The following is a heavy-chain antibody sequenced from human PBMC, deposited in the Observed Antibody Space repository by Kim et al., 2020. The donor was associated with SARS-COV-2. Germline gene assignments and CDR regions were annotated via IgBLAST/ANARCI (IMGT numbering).Heavy chain of an antibody. Sequence: SETLSLTCTVSGGSISSSSYYWGWIRQPPGKGLEWIGSIYYSGSTYYNPSLKSRVTISVDTSKNQFSLKLSSVTAADTAVYYCARRDSSSWSMKFDFWGQGTLVTVSS. CDR2: IYYSGST. V-gene: IGHV4-39*01. J-gene: IGHJ4*02. CDR3: ARRDSSSWSMKFDF. CDR1: GGSISSSSYY. D-gene: IGHD6-13*01.